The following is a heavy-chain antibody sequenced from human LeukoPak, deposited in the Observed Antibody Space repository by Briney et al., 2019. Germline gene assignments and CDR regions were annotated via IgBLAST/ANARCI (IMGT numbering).Heavy chain of an antibody. CDR3: ARERITMVRGPSYFDS. Sequence: SETLSLTCAVYGGSFSGYYWSWIRQPPGKGLEWIGEINHSGSTNYNPSLKSRVTISVDTSKNQFSLKLSSVTAADTAVYYCARERITMVRGPSYFDSGGQEPLVTVS. CDR2: INHSGST. CDR1: GGSFSGYY. D-gene: IGHD3-10*01. V-gene: IGHV4-34*01. J-gene: IGHJ4*02.